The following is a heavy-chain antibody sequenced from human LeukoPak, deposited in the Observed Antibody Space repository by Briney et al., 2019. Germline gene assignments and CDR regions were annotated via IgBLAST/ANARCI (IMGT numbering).Heavy chain of an antibody. V-gene: IGHV3-21*01. J-gene: IGHJ3*02. CDR2: ISSSRSYI. CDR1: GFPFSSYS. Sequence: PGVSVRLSCAACGFPFSSYSMNWVRQAPGKGLECVSSISSSRSYIYYADSVKGRFTISRDNAKNSLYLQMNSLRAEDTAVYYCARPYSSGLDAFDIWGQGTMVTVSS. D-gene: IGHD6-19*01. CDR3: ARPYSSGLDAFDI.